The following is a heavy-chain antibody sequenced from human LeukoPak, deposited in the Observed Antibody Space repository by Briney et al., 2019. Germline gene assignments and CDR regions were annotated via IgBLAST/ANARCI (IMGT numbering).Heavy chain of an antibody. J-gene: IGHJ2*01. CDR3: ARDRGRTSWPNYWYFDL. Sequence: PSETLSLTCTVSGGSISSYYWSWIRQPPGKGLEWIGYIYYSGSTNYNPSLKSRVTISVDTSKNQFSLKLSSVTAADTAVYYCARDRGRTSWPNYWYFDLWGRGTLVTVSS. CDR2: IYYSGST. D-gene: IGHD2-2*01. V-gene: IGHV4-59*01. CDR1: GGSISSYY.